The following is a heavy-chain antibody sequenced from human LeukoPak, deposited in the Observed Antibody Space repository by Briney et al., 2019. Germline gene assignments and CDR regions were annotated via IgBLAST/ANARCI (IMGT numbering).Heavy chain of an antibody. V-gene: IGHV4-39*01. D-gene: IGHD4-23*01. CDR2: IYYSGST. CDR3: ARTTVATQFDY. Sequence: SETLSLTCTVSGGSISSSSSYWGWIRQPPGRGLEWIGTIYYSGSTYYNASLKSRVTTSADTSKNQFSLKLSSVTAADTAVYYCARTTVATQFDYWGQGTLVTVSS. CDR1: GGSISSSSSY. J-gene: IGHJ4*02.